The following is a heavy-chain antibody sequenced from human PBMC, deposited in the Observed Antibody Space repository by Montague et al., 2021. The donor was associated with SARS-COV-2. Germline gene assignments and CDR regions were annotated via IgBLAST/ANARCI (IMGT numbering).Heavy chain of an antibody. D-gene: IGHD1-1*01. CDR2: INNGGST. CDR3: ARGAPGY. CDR1: GGSFSDYH. J-gene: IGHJ4*02. V-gene: IGHV4-34*01. Sequence: SETLSLTCAVYGGSFSDYHWTWIRQSPGAGLEWIGQINNGGSTKYNPSLKSRVTISIDTSKNQFSLTLTPVTAADTAVYYCARGAPGYWGQGTLVTVSS.